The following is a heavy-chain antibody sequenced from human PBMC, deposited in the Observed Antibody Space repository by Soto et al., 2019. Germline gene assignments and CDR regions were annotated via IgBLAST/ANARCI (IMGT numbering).Heavy chain of an antibody. J-gene: IGHJ4*02. CDR2: ISSNGKQK. CDR1: GLTFNSHG. Sequence: QVQLVESGGGVVQPGTSLRLSCAASGLTFNSHGMHWVRQAPGKGLEWVAVISSNGKQKYYADSVEGRFTISRDDAKSMVDLQMNSLGTEDTAVYYCAKDRTYSWSFENWGQGTLVTVSS. CDR3: AKDRTYSWSFEN. D-gene: IGHD2-15*01. V-gene: IGHV3-30*18.